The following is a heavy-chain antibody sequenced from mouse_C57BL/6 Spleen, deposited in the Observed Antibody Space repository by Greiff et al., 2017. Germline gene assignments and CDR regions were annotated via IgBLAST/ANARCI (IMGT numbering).Heavy chain of an antibody. CDR2: IDPSDSET. CDR3: ARGNYGSSYWYFDV. J-gene: IGHJ1*03. D-gene: IGHD1-1*01. Sequence: QVQLQQPGAELVRPGSSVKLSCKASGYTFTSYWMHWVKQRPIQGLEWIGNIDPSDSETHYNQKFKDKATLTVDKSSSTASMQVSSLTSEDSAVYYCARGNYGSSYWYFDVWGTGTTGTVSS. V-gene: IGHV1-52*01. CDR1: GYTFTSYW.